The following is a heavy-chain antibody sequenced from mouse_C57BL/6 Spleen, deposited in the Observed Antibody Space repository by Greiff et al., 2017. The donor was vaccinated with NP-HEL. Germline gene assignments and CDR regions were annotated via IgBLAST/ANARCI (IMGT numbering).Heavy chain of an antibody. CDR2: IRSKSSNYAT. V-gene: IGHV10-3*01. CDR1: GFTFNTYA. J-gene: IGHJ1*03. Sequence: EVQLVESGGGLVQPKGSLKLSCAASGFTFNTYAMHWVRQAPGKGLEWVARIRSKSSNYATYYADSVKDRFTISRDDSQSMLYLQMNNLKTEDTAMYYCVRGNYGSSPYWYFDVWGTGTTVTVSS. CDR3: VRGNYGSSPYWYFDV. D-gene: IGHD1-1*01.